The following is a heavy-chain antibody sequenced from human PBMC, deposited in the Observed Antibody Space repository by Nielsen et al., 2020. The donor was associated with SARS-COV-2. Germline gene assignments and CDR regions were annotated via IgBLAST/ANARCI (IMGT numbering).Heavy chain of an antibody. V-gene: IGHV1-3*01. CDR1: GGTFSSYG. CDR2: INAGNGNT. CDR3: ARDLDYYDSSGYDR. Sequence: ASVKVSCKASGGTFSSYGITWVRQAPGQRLEWMGWINAGNGNTKYSQKFQGRVTITRDTSASTAYMELSSLRAEDTAVYYCARDLDYYDSSGYDRWGQGTLVTVSS. D-gene: IGHD3-22*01. J-gene: IGHJ5*02.